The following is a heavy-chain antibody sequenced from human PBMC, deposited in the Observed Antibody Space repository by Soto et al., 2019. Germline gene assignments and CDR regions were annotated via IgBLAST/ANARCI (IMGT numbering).Heavy chain of an antibody. CDR3: ARDGLGGDHSYYYGMDV. J-gene: IGHJ6*02. D-gene: IGHD2-21*02. CDR1: GGSVSSGSYY. V-gene: IGHV4-61*01. Sequence: SETLSLTCTVSGGSVSSGSYYWSWIRQPPGKGLEWIGYIYYSGSTNYNPSLKSRVTISVDTSKNQFSLKLSSVTAADTAVYYCARDGLGGDHSYYYGMDVWGQGTTVTVSS. CDR2: IYYSGST.